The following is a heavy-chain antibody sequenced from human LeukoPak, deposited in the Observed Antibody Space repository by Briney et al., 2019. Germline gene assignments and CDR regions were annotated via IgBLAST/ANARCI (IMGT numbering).Heavy chain of an antibody. CDR2: MNPNSGNT. CDR3: ARDNGGTAMAYYYYYYMDV. CDR1: GYTFTSYD. J-gene: IGHJ6*03. Sequence: GASVTVSCKASGYTFTSYDINCVRQAPGQGLEWMGWMNPNSGNTGYAQKFQGRVTMTRNTSISTAYMELSSLRSEDTAVYYCARDNGGTAMAYYYYYYMDVWGKGTTVTISS. D-gene: IGHD5-18*01. V-gene: IGHV1-8*01.